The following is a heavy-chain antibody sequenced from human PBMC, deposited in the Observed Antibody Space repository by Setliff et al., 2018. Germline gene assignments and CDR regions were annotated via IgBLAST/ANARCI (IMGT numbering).Heavy chain of an antibody. CDR1: GGSFSGYY. V-gene: IGHV4-34*01. D-gene: IGHD6-19*01. CDR3: ARGWGSGWSKEGAFDI. CDR2: INHSGST. J-gene: IGHJ3*02. Sequence: PSETLSLTCAVYGGSFSGYYWSWLRQPPGKGLEWIGEINHSGSTNYNPSLKSRVTISVDTSKNQFSLKLSSVTAADTAVYYCARGWGSGWSKEGAFDIWGQGTMVTVS.